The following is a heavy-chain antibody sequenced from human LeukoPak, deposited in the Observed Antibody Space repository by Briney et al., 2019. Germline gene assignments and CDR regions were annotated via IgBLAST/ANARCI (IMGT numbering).Heavy chain of an antibody. V-gene: IGHV5-51*01. CDR1: GYYFTSYW. Sequence: GESLKISCKGSGYYFTSYWIGWVRQMPGKGLEWMGIIYPGDSDTRYSTSFQGQVTISADKSISTADLQWSSLKASDTAMYYCARSRMRGIAAAGISYLVYWGQGTLVTVSS. CDR2: IYPGDSDT. J-gene: IGHJ4*02. CDR3: ARSRMRGIAAAGISYLVY. D-gene: IGHD6-13*01.